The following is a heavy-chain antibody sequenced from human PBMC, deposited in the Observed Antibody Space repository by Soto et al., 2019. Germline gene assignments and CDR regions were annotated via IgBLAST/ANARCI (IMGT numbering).Heavy chain of an antibody. D-gene: IGHD3-9*01. J-gene: IGHJ5*01. Sequence: PGESLKISCKGSGYSFTSYWIGWVRQMPGKGLEWMGIIYPGDSDTRYSPSFQGQVTISADKSISTAYLQWSSLKASDTAMYYCARHVRTDYDILTGYYILADSWGQGTLVTVSS. V-gene: IGHV5-51*01. CDR2: IYPGDSDT. CDR3: ARHVRTDYDILTGYYILADS. CDR1: GYSFTSYW.